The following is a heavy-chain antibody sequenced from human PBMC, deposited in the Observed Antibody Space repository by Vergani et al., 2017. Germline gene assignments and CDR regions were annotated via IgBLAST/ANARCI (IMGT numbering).Heavy chain of an antibody. CDR1: GYTFTSYG. J-gene: IGHJ2*01. CDR2: ISAYNGNT. CDR3: ARDSPAXMGYCSGGSGPSYWYFDL. V-gene: IGHV1-18*01. Sequence: QVQLVQSGAEVKKPGASVKVSCKASGYTFTSYGISWVRQAPGKGLEWMGWISAYNGNTNYAQKLQGRVTMTTDTSTSTAYMELRSPRSDDTAVYYCARDSPAXMGYCSGGSGPSYWYFDLGGRGTLVTVSS. D-gene: IGHD2-15*01.